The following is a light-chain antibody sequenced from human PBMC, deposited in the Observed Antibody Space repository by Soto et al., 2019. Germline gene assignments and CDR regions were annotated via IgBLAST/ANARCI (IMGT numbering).Light chain of an antibody. Sequence: DIPMTQSPSSLSASVGDRVTITCRASQSISSYLNWYQQKPGKAPKLLIYAASSLQSGVPSRFSGSGSGTDFTLTISSLQPEDFATYYCQQRYSTPYTFGQGTKLEIQ. CDR2: AAS. V-gene: IGKV1-39*01. CDR1: QSISSY. J-gene: IGKJ2*01. CDR3: QQRYSTPYT.